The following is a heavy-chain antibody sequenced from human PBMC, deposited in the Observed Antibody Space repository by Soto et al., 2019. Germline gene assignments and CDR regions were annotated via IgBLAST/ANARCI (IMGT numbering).Heavy chain of an antibody. CDR1: GYTFTSYG. D-gene: IGHD3-10*01. Sequence: ASVKVSCKASGYTFTSYGIRWVRQAPGQGLEWMGWISASYGNTNYAQKLQVRVTMTTDTSTGTAYMEQRSLRSDDTAVYYCARVSADYYGSGSYPYYYYGLDVWGQGTTITVSS. J-gene: IGHJ6*01. V-gene: IGHV1-18*04. CDR2: ISASYGNT. CDR3: ARVSADYYGSGSYPYYYYGLDV.